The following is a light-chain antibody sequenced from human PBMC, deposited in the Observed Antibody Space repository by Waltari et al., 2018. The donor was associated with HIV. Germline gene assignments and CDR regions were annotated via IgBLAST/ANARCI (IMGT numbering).Light chain of an antibody. CDR2: AAS. CDR3: QQADTFPPV. Sequence: DIQMTQSPSSVSASVGDRVPITFRASQGINSWLAWYQQKPGKAPNLLIYAASSLQSGVPSRFSGSGSGTHFTLTISSLQPEDFATYYCQQADTFPPVFGGGTKVEIK. CDR1: QGINSW. J-gene: IGKJ4*01. V-gene: IGKV1-12*01.